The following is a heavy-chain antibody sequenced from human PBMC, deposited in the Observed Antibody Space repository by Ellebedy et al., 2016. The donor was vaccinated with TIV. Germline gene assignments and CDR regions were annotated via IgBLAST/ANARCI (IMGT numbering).Heavy chain of an antibody. J-gene: IGHJ4*02. CDR2: IIPMFGTS. V-gene: IGHV1-69*13. D-gene: IGHD2-21*02. Sequence: AASVKVSCKASGGTFSSYAISWVRQAPGQGLEWMGRIIPMFGTSNYAQKFQGRVTITADEPTSPAYMELSSLRSEDTAVYYCARESLDCGGDCYLDYWGQGTLITVSS. CDR1: GGTFSSYA. CDR3: ARESLDCGGDCYLDY.